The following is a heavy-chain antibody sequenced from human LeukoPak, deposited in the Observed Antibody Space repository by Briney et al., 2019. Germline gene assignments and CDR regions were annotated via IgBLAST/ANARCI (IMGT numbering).Heavy chain of an antibody. Sequence: ASVKVSCKASGYTFTSYGISWVRQAPGQGLEWMGWISAYNGNTNYAQKLQGRVTMTTDTSTSTAYMELRSLRSDDTAVYYCARDPLSRPYNSSSSYMDVWGKGTTVTVSS. CDR2: ISAYNGNT. CDR3: ARDPLSRPYNSSSSYMDV. CDR1: GYTFTSYG. J-gene: IGHJ6*03. V-gene: IGHV1-18*01. D-gene: IGHD6-13*01.